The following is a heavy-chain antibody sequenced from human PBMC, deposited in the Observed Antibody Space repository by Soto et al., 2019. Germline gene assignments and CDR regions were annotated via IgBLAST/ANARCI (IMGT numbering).Heavy chain of an antibody. V-gene: IGHV3-30*18. D-gene: IGHD2-2*02. Sequence: GGSLRLSCAASGFTFSSYGMHWVRQAPGKGLEWVAVISYDGSNKYYADSVKGRFTISRDNSKNTLYLQMNSLRAEDTAVYYCAKDIYTADYGMDVWGQGTTVTVSS. J-gene: IGHJ6*02. CDR1: GFTFSSYG. CDR2: ISYDGSNK. CDR3: AKDIYTADYGMDV.